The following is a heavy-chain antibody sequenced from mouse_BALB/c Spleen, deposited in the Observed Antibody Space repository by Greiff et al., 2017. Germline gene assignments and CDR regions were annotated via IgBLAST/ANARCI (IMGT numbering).Heavy chain of an antibody. CDR1: GYTFTSYN. CDR2: IYPGNGDT. D-gene: IGHD2-1*01. CDR3: ARSRNGNPTLYYAMDY. Sequence: QVQLQQPGAELVKPGASVKMSCKASGYTFTSYNMHWVKQTPGQGLEWIGAIYPGNGDTSYNQKFKGKATLTADKSSSTAYMQLSSLTSEDSAVYYCARSRNGNPTLYYAMDYWGQGTSVTVSS. V-gene: IGHV1-12*01. J-gene: IGHJ4*01.